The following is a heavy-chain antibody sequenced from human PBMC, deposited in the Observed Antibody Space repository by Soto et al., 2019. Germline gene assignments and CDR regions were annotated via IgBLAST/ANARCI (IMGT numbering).Heavy chain of an antibody. D-gene: IGHD1-26*01. CDR2: IIPTLKTP. CDR3: SALELPGLEF. Sequence: QVQVVQSEAEVKKPGSSVTLSCEASGATFSTYTISWVRQAPGKGLEWMGRIIPTLKTPNYAQAFRGRITITADESSRTVFMELSGLTSEDTAMYYCSALELPGLEFWGQGTVVTVSS. J-gene: IGHJ4*02. CDR1: GATFSTYT. V-gene: IGHV1-69*08.